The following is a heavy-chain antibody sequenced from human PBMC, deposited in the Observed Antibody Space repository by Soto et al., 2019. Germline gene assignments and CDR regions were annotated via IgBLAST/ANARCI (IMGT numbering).Heavy chain of an antibody. CDR2: IWYDGSNK. CDR3: ASSVLGYCAT. CDR1: GFTFSSYG. Sequence: QVQLVESGGGVVQPGRSLRLSCAASGFTFSSYGMHWVRQAPGKGLEWVAVIWYDGSNKYYADSVKGRFTISRDNSKNTLYLQMNSLRAEDTAVYYCASSVLGYCATWGQGTMVTVSS. J-gene: IGHJ3*01. D-gene: IGHD2-15*01. V-gene: IGHV3-33*01.